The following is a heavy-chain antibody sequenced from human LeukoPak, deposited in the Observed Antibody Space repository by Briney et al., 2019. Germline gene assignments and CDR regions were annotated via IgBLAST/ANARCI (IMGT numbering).Heavy chain of an antibody. V-gene: IGHV3-33*01. CDR3: ARVYGTTVDY. CDR2: IWYDGSKK. CDR1: GYTFSRHG. J-gene: IGHJ4*01. D-gene: IGHD1-7*01. Sequence: GGSLRLSCAASGYTFSRHGLHWVRLAPGKGLEWVAVIWYDGSKKYYAESVKGRFTVSKDNSQNTMYLQMDSVRSDDTAVYYCARVYGTTVDYWATEPWSPSPQ.